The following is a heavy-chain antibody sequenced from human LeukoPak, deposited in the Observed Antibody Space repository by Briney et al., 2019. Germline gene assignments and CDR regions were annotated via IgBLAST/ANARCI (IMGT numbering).Heavy chain of an antibody. V-gene: IGHV3-23*01. CDR2: ISGSGGST. D-gene: IGHD5-12*01. Sequence: GGSLRLSCAASGFTFSSYAMSWVRQAPGKGLEWVSAISGSGGSTYYADSVKGRFTISRDNSKNTLYVQMNSLRDEDTAVYYCARFGYSGWNLENWGQGTLVTVSS. J-gene: IGHJ4*02. CDR3: ARFGYSGWNLEN. CDR1: GFTFSSYA.